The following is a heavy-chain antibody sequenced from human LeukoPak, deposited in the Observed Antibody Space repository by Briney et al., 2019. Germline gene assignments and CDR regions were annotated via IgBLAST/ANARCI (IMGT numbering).Heavy chain of an antibody. Sequence: GGSLRLSCAASGFTFSSYNMNWVRQAPAKGLEWVSTLSGSGESKYYADSVKGRFTISRDNSKNTVYLQMKSLTAEDTAIYYCAKGGQFELDYYFDYWGQGTLVTVSS. D-gene: IGHD3-10*01. CDR3: AKGGQFELDYYFDY. CDR1: GFTFSSYN. V-gene: IGHV3-23*01. J-gene: IGHJ4*02. CDR2: LSGSGESK.